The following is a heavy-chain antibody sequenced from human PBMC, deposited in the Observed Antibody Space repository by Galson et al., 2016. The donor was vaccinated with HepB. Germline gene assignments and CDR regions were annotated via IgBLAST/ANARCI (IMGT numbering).Heavy chain of an antibody. CDR3: ARERGSYSY. J-gene: IGHJ4*02. CDR2: INQDGSEK. Sequence: SLRLSCAASGFTFSSSWMNWVRQAPGKGLVWVANINQDGSEKHYVDSVKGRFTISRDNAKNTLYLQMDSLRAEDTAVYYCARERGSYSYWGQGTLVTVSS. D-gene: IGHD1-26*01. V-gene: IGHV3-7*01. CDR1: GFTFSSSW.